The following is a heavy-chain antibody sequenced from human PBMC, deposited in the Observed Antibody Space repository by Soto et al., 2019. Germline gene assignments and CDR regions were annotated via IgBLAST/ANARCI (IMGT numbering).Heavy chain of an antibody. D-gene: IGHD4-17*01. CDR2: IIPIFGTA. CDR3: ARVGYGDYTYYYYYGMDV. CDR1: GGTFSSYA. V-gene: IGHV1-69*13. Sequence: SVKVSCKASGGTFSSYAISWVRQAPGQGLEWMGGIIPIFGTANYAQKFQGRVTITADESTSTAYMELSSLRSEDTAVYYCARVGYGDYTYYYYYGMDVWGQGTTVTVSS. J-gene: IGHJ6*02.